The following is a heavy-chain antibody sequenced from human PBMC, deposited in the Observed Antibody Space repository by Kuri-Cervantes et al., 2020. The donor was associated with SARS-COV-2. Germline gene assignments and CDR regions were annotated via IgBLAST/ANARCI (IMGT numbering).Heavy chain of an antibody. V-gene: IGHV3-23*01. Sequence: GESLKISCAASGFTFSSYAMSWVRQAPGKGLEWVSAISGSGGSTYYADSVKGRFTISRDNSKNTLYLQMNSLRAEDTAVYYCAKGHYDFWSGYDDAFDIRGQGTMVTVSS. CDR3: AKGHYDFWSGYDDAFDI. D-gene: IGHD3-3*01. CDR1: GFTFSSYA. CDR2: ISGSGGST. J-gene: IGHJ3*02.